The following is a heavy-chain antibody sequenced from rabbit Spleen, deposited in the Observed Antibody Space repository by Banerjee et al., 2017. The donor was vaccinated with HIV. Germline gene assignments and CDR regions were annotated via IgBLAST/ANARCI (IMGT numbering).Heavy chain of an antibody. CDR2: IAVGSSGFT. V-gene: IGHV1S45*01. CDR3: ARDTGTSFSTYGMDL. D-gene: IGHD8-1*01. Sequence: QQQLEESGGGLVKPGGTLTLTCKASGIDFSSNHYMCWVRQSPGKGLEWIACIAVGSSGFTYYANWAKGRFTISKTSSTTVTLQMTSLTAADTATYFCARDTGTSFSTYGMDLWGPGTLVTVS. J-gene: IGHJ6*01. CDR1: GIDFSSNHY.